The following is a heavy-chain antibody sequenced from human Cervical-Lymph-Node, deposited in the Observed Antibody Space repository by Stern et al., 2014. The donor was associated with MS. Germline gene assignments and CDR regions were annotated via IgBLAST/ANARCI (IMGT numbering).Heavy chain of an antibody. Sequence: QVQLVESGPRLVTPSETLSLTCTVSGGSINNNAYYWGWIRQPPGKGLEWIGSVLYSGNTYYTPSLKSRATVSVDTSKIQFSLKLMSVTAADTAVYYCAKIHRAFANQGHWGQGVLVTVSS. CDR3: AKIHRAFANQGH. V-gene: IGHV4-39*01. D-gene: IGHD3-16*01. CDR1: GGSINNNAYY. J-gene: IGHJ1*01. CDR2: VLYSGNT.